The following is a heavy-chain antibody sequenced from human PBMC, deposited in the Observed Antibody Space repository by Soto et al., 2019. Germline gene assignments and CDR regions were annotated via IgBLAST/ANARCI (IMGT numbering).Heavy chain of an antibody. CDR2: IRSKANSYAT. CDR3: TTRYCSGGSCYSALDY. J-gene: IGHJ4*02. CDR1: GFSFSGSA. V-gene: IGHV3-73*01. Sequence: GGSLRLSCAAAGFSFSGSAMHWVRQASGKGLEWVGRIRSKANSYATAYAASVKGRFTISRDDSKNTAYLQMNSLKTEDTAVYYCTTRYCSGGSCYSALDYWGQGT. D-gene: IGHD2-15*01.